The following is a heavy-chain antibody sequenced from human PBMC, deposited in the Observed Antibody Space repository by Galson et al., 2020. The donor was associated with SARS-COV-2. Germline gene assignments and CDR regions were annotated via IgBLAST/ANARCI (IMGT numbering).Heavy chain of an antibody. J-gene: IGHJ6*03. V-gene: IGHV3-13*01. CDR3: ARGEQQLVLGYYYYYMDV. Sequence: GGSLRLSCAASGFTFSSYDMLWVRQATGKGLEWVSAIGTAGDTYYPGSVKGRFTISRENAKNSLYLQMNSLRAGDTAVYYCARGEQQLVLGYYYYYMDVWGKGTTVTVSS. D-gene: IGHD6-13*01. CDR1: GFTFSSYD. CDR2: IGTAGDT.